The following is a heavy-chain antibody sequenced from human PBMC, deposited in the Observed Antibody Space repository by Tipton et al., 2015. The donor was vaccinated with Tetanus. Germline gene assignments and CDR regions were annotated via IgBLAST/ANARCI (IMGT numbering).Heavy chain of an antibody. J-gene: IGHJ6*02. CDR3: ARDVEAGWYIRGMAVDYYGMDV. CDR1: GFSLNRHV. V-gene: IGHV3-30*03. D-gene: IGHD6-19*01. Sequence: SLRLSCEAYGFSLNRHVMHWVRQAPGKGLEWVATISDDGNIKYYGHSVRGRFSISRDNSKNTLYLQMNSLRAEDTALYYCARDVEAGWYIRGMAVDYYGMDVWGQGTTITVSS. CDR2: ISDDGNIK.